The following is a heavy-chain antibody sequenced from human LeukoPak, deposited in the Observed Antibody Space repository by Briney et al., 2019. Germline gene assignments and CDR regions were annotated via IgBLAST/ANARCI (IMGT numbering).Heavy chain of an antibody. D-gene: IGHD4-17*01. V-gene: IGHV4-34*01. Sequence: SETLSLTCAVYGGFFSGYYWSWIRQPPGKGLEWIGEINHSGSTNYNPSLKSRVTISVDTFKNQFSLKLSSVTAADTAVYYCARVFGAYGDYYYYGMDVWGKGTTVTVSS. J-gene: IGHJ6*04. CDR3: ARVFGAYGDYYYYGMDV. CDR1: GGFFSGYY. CDR2: INHSGST.